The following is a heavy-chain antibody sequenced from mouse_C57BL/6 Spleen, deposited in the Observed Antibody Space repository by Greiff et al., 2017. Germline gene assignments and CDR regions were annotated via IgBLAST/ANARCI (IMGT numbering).Heavy chain of an antibody. V-gene: IGHV5-9-1*02. Sequence: EVKLMESGEGLVKPGGSLKLSCAASGFTFSSYAMSWVRQTPEKRLAWVAYISSGGDYIYYADTVKGRFTISRDNARNTLYLQMSSLKSEDTAMYYCTGDYNGAMDYWGQGTSVTVSS. J-gene: IGHJ4*01. CDR3: TGDYNGAMDY. CDR1: GFTFSSYA. CDR2: ISSGGDYI. D-gene: IGHD2-13*01.